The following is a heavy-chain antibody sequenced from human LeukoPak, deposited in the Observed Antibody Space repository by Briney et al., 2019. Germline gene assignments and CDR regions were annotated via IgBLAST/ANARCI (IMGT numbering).Heavy chain of an antibody. J-gene: IGHJ4*02. CDR2: IYSSGSN. CDR3: AREPTSGREPTSGRPLDY. CDR1: GGSISGYF. V-gene: IGHV4-4*07. Sequence: SETLSLTCTVSGGSISGYFWTWIRQPAGKGLEWMGRIYSSGSNNYNPSLKSRGTMSLDASNNHFSLNLTSVTAADTAVYYCAREPTSGREPTSGRPLDYWGQGTLVTVSS. D-gene: IGHD5-12*01.